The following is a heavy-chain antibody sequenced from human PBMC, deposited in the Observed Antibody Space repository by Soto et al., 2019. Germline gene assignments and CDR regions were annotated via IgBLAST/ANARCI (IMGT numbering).Heavy chain of an antibody. D-gene: IGHD7-27*01. J-gene: IGHJ6*02. Sequence: PGGSLRLSCAASGFTFRSYVMSWVRQAPGKGLEWVSASSGSGGSTYDADSVKGRFTISRDNSKNTLYLQMNSLRAEDTAVYYCAKIPQDLGYSMDVWGQGTTVTVSS. CDR2: SSGSGGST. CDR1: GFTFRSYV. CDR3: AKIPQDLGYSMDV. V-gene: IGHV3-23*01.